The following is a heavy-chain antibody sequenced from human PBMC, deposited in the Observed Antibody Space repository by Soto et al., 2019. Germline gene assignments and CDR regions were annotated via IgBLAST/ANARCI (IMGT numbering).Heavy chain of an antibody. CDR2: IKQDGSEK. CDR1: GFTFSSYW. D-gene: IGHD6-19*01. Sequence: QPGGSLRLSCAASGFTFSSYWMSWVRQAPGKGLEWVANIKQDGSEKYYVDSVKGRFTISRDNAKNSLYLQMNSLRAGDTAVYYCAREGSGWYPGAFDIWGQGTMVTVSS. V-gene: IGHV3-7*01. CDR3: AREGSGWYPGAFDI. J-gene: IGHJ3*02.